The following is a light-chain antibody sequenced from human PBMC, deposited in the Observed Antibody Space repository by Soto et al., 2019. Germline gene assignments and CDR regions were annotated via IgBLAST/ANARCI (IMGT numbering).Light chain of an antibody. Sequence: QSVVTQPPSVSGTPGQRVTISCSGSSSNFGKSIVSWYQHLPGRAPKVVVYGNSQRPLGVPVRFSGSKSGNTASLTISGLQAEDEADYYCCSYAGSYTLLFGGGTKLTVL. J-gene: IGLJ2*01. CDR1: SSNFGKSI. V-gene: IGLV1-44*01. CDR3: CSYAGSYTLL. CDR2: GNS.